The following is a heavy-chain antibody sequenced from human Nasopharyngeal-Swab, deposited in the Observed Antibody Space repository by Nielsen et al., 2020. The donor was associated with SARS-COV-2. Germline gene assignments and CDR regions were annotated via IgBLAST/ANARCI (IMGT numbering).Heavy chain of an antibody. CDR3: AKSMAYFQLSGTYNLDF. J-gene: IGHJ4*02. Sequence: GGSLRLSCAASGFSFATSSMNWVRQAPGKGPEWLSYISSSSGTVYYANSVKGRFTISRDSSKNTVYLQMNSLRPDDTAVYFCAKSMAYFQLSGTYNLDFWGQGTLVTVSS. CDR2: ISSSSGTV. CDR1: GFSFATSS. D-gene: IGHD2-21*01. V-gene: IGHV3-48*01.